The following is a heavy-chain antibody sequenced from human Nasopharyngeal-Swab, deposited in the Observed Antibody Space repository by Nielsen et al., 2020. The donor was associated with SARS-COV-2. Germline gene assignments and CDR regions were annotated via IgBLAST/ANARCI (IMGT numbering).Heavy chain of an antibody. CDR3: ARGGLDYGDYPYDY. CDR1: GGTFSSYA. V-gene: IGHV1-69*13. Sequence: SGKVSWKATGGTFSSYAISWERQAPGQGLEWMGGINPIFGTANYAQKFQGRVTITADESTSTAYMELSSLRSEDTAVYYCARGGLDYGDYPYDYWGQGTLVTVSS. CDR2: INPIFGTA. D-gene: IGHD4-17*01. J-gene: IGHJ4*02.